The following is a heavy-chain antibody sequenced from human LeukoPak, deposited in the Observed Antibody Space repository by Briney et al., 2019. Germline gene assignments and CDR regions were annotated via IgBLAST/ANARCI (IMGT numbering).Heavy chain of an antibody. Sequence: PGGSLRLSCAASGFTFSSYAMSWVRQASGKGLEWVSAISGSGGSTYYADSVKGRFTISRDNSKNTLYLQMNSLRAEDTAVYYCAHVAGWAAAGTYYFDYWGQGTLVTVSS. CDR2: ISGSGGST. CDR3: AHVAGWAAAGTYYFDY. V-gene: IGHV3-23*01. CDR1: GFTFSSYA. D-gene: IGHD6-13*01. J-gene: IGHJ4*02.